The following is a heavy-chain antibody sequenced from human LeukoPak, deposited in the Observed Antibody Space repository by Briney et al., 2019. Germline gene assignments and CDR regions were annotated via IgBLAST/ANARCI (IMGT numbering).Heavy chain of an antibody. Sequence: SGKVSCKASGGTFISYAISWVRQAPGQGLEWMGGIIPIFGTANYAQKFQGRVTITADESTSTAYMELSSLRSEDTAVYYCARGLAARRGDYWGQGTLVTVSS. D-gene: IGHD6-6*01. CDR1: GGTFISYA. J-gene: IGHJ4*02. CDR2: IIPIFGTA. CDR3: ARGLAARRGDY. V-gene: IGHV1-69*13.